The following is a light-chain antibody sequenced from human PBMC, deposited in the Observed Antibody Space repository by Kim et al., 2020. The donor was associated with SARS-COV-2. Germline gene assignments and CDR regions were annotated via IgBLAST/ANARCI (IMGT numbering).Light chain of an antibody. CDR1: QSVSSK. CDR3: QQYSNWPSIT. J-gene: IGKJ5*01. CDR2: GAS. Sequence: SPGERATLSCRASQSVSSKLAWYQQKRGQAPRLLIYGASTRATGIPARLSGSGSGTEFTLTISSLQSEDFAVYYCQQYSNWPSITFGQGTRLEIK. V-gene: IGKV3-15*01.